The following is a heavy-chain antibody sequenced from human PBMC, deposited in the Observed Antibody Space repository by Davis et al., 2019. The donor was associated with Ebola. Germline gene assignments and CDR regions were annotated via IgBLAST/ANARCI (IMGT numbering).Heavy chain of an antibody. J-gene: IGHJ4*02. CDR1: GFAFSSGA. CDR2: IRSDGSS. CDR3: ADDGPLGRN. D-gene: IGHD7-27*01. Sequence: PGGSLRLSCAASGFAFSSGAMHWVRQAPGKGLEWVAFIRSDGSSNYPDSVKGRFTISRDNSKNTLYLQMNSLRVEDTALHYCADDGPLGRNWGQGTLVTVSS. V-gene: IGHV3-30*02.